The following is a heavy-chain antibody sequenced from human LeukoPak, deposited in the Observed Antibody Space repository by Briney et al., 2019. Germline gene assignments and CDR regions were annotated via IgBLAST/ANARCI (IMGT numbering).Heavy chain of an antibody. J-gene: IGHJ6*02. CDR3: ARDTNEEYSSSSDGLAV. CDR2: ITPFFGVA. CDR1: GGNFGNYV. V-gene: IGHV1-69*04. Sequence: SVKVPCKASGGNFGNYVIHWVRQAPGQGLEWMGRITPFFGVANYAQTFQDRVTFTADKITNTAYMQISSLKSEDTAVYFCARDTNEEYSSSSDGLAVWGQGTTVTVSS. D-gene: IGHD6-6*01.